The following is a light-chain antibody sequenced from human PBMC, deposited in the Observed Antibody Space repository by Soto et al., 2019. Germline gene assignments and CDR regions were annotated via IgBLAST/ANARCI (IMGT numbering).Light chain of an antibody. CDR3: RSYTSNTNRV. Sequence: QSVLTQPASVSGSPGQAITISCTGTSSDVGGYNFVSWYQQYPGKAPKLMIFEISDRPSGVSNRFSGSKSGNTASLTISGLQAEDEADYYCRSYTSNTNRVFGGGTKLTVL. CDR1: SSDVGGYNF. V-gene: IGLV2-14*01. J-gene: IGLJ3*02. CDR2: EIS.